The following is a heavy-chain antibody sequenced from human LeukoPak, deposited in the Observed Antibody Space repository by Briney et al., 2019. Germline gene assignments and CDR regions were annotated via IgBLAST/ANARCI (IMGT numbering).Heavy chain of an antibody. CDR2: IIPIFGTA. Sequence: GASVKVSCKASGGTFSSYAISWVRQAPGQGLEWMGGIIPIFGTANYAQKFQGRVTITADESTSTAYMELSSLRSEDTAVYYCARDPWRVVPAAIGPMGAFDIWGQGTMVTVSS. V-gene: IGHV1-69*13. J-gene: IGHJ3*02. CDR3: ARDPWRVVPAAIGPMGAFDI. CDR1: GGTFSSYA. D-gene: IGHD2-2*01.